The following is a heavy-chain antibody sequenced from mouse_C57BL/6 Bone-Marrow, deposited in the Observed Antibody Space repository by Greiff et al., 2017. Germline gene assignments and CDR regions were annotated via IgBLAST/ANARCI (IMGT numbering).Heavy chain of an antibody. J-gene: IGHJ1*03. V-gene: IGHV2-2*01. Sequence: VKLVESGPGLVQPSQSLSITCTVSGFSLTSYGVHWVRQSPGKGLEWLGVIWSGGSTDYNAAFISRLSISKDNSKSQVFFKMNSLQADDTAIYYCARKSFIYYYGSSYWYFDVWGTGTTVTVSS. CDR3: ARKSFIYYYGSSYWYFDV. CDR1: GFSLTSYG. D-gene: IGHD1-1*01. CDR2: IWSGGST.